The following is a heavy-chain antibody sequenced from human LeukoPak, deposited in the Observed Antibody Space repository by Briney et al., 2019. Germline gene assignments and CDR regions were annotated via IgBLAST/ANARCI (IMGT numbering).Heavy chain of an antibody. D-gene: IGHD3-22*01. Sequence: ASVKVSCKVSGYTLTELSMHWVRQAPGKGLEWMGGFDPEDGETIYAQKFQGRVTMTEDTSTDTAYMELSSLRSEDTAVYYCATGVVITTTFGYWGQGTLVTVSS. CDR3: ATGVVITTTFGY. CDR1: GYTLTELS. J-gene: IGHJ4*02. CDR2: FDPEDGET. V-gene: IGHV1-24*01.